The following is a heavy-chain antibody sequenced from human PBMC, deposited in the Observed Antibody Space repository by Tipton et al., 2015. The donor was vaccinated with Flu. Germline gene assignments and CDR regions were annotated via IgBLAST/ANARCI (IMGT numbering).Heavy chain of an antibody. CDR1: GGSISSYY. Sequence: LRLSCTVSGGSISSYYWNWIRQPPGKGLEWIGYSDDSGRTNYNPPLKSRVTISIDKSESQFSLKVSSVTAADTAIYYCARGVRRPTSASLFPDYWGQGTLVTVSS. CDR3: ARGVRRPTSASLFPDY. CDR2: SDDSGRT. D-gene: IGHD2-2*01. V-gene: IGHV4-59*01. J-gene: IGHJ4*02.